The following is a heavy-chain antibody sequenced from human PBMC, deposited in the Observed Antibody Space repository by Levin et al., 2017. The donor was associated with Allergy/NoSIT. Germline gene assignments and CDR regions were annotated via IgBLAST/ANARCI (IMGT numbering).Heavy chain of an antibody. CDR1: GGTFSSYA. V-gene: IGHV1-69*04. D-gene: IGHD4-17*01. Sequence: ASVKVSCKASGGTFSSYAISWVRQAPGQGLEWMGRIIPILGIANYAQKFQGRVTITADKSTSTAYMELSSLRSEDTAVYYCACGRTTTDFFYYYMDVWGKGTTVTVSS. CDR2: IIPILGIA. J-gene: IGHJ6*03. CDR3: ACGRTTTDFFYYYMDV.